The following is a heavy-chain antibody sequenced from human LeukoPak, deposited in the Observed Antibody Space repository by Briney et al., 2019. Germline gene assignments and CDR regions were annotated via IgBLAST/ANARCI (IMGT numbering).Heavy chain of an antibody. V-gene: IGHV5-51*01. D-gene: IGHD1-1*01. J-gene: IGHJ5*02. CDR3: ARRAAAGTSYNWFDP. CDR2: IYPGDSDT. CDR1: GYSFASYW. Sequence: TGESLKISCKGSGYSFASYWIGRVRQMPGKGLEWMGIIYPGDSDTRYSPSFQGQVTISADKSISTAYLQWSSLKASDTAMYYCARRAAAGTSYNWFDPWGQGTLVTVSS.